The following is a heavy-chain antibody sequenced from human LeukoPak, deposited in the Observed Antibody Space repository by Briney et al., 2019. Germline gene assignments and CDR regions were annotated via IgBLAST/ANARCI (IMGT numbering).Heavy chain of an antibody. CDR1: GYTLTELS. D-gene: IGHD2-2*01. J-gene: IGHJ4*02. Sequence: ASVKVSCRVSGYTLTELSMHWVRQAPGKGLEWMGWISAYNGNTNYAQKLQGRVTMTTDTSTSTAYMELRSLRSDDTAVYYCARGTHTEEYLDYWGQGTLVTASS. CDR3: ARGTHTEEYLDY. CDR2: ISAYNGNT. V-gene: IGHV1-18*01.